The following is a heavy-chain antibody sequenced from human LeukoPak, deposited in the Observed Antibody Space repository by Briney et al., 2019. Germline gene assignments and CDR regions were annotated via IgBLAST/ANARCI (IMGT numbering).Heavy chain of an antibody. Sequence: ASVKVSCKASGYTFTSFDFNWVRQATGQGLEWIGWMKSSNGHTGYAQKFQGRVTMTRDTSISTAYMELSSLTFEDTAVYYCARGPPNWGMVGYWGQGTLVTVSS. D-gene: IGHD7-27*01. CDR3: ARGPPNWGMVGY. V-gene: IGHV1-8*01. CDR2: MKSSNGHT. CDR1: GYTFTSFD. J-gene: IGHJ4*02.